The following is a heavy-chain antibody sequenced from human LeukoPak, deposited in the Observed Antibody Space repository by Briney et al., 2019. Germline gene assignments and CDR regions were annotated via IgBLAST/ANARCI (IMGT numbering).Heavy chain of an antibody. CDR2: IKHGGGT. CDR3: ARGAPGY. J-gene: IGHJ4*02. V-gene: IGHV4-34*01. CDR1: GGSFSSYP. Sequence: SETLSLTCAIYGGSFSSYPWTWIRQPPGKGLEWIGQIKHGGGTKYNPSLNSRVNMSLDTSKNQFSLKMTSVTAADTATYYCARGAPGYWGQGTLVTVSS.